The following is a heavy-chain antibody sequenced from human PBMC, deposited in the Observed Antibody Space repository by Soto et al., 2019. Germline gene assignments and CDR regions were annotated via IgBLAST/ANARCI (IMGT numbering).Heavy chain of an antibody. CDR1: GYTFTSYG. CDR2: ISAYNGNT. Sequence: ASVKVSCQASGYTFTSYGISWVRQAHGQGLEWMGWISAYNGNTNYAQKLQGRVTMTTDTSTSTAYMELRSLRSDDTAVYCCARFGAIQLWLPASDAFDIWGQGTMVTVSS. J-gene: IGHJ3*02. V-gene: IGHV1-18*01. D-gene: IGHD5-18*01. CDR3: ARFGAIQLWLPASDAFDI.